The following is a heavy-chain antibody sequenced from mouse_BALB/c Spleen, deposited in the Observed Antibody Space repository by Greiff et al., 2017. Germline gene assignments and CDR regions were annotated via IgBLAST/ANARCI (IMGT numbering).Heavy chain of an antibody. Sequence: QVQLKESGPGLVAPSQSLSITCTVSGFSLTSYGVHWVRQPPGKGLEWLGVIWAGGSTNYNSALMSRLSISKDNSKSQVFLKMNSLQTDDTAMYYCARYYRYDGHYAMDYWGQGTSVTVSS. V-gene: IGHV2-9*02. J-gene: IGHJ4*01. CDR3: ARYYRYDGHYAMDY. CDR1: GFSLTSYG. CDR2: IWAGGST. D-gene: IGHD2-14*01.